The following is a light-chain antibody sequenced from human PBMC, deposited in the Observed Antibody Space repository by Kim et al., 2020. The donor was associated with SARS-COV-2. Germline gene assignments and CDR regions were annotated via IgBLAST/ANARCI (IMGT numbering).Light chain of an antibody. Sequence: QSALTQPASVSGSPGQSITISCTGTSSDVGAYNYVSWYQQHPGKAPKLMIYDVSNRPSGVSNRFSGSKSGNTASLTISGLQAEDEADYYCSSYTSRSTLVVFGGGTQLTVL. CDR1: SSDVGAYNY. CDR2: DVS. CDR3: SSYTSRSTLVV. V-gene: IGLV2-14*03. J-gene: IGLJ2*01.